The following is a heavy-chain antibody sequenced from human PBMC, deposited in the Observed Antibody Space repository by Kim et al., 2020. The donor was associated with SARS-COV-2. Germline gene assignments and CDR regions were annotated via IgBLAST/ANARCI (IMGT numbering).Heavy chain of an antibody. V-gene: IGHV4-31*03. CDR2: IYYSGST. Sequence: SETLSLTCTVSGGSISSGGYYWSWIRQHPGKGLEWIGYIYYSGSTYYNPSLKSRVTISVDTSKNQFSRKLSSVTAADTAVYYWARDVLAAAGKAYYYYYGIDVWGQGTPVTVSS. D-gene: IGHD6-13*01. CDR3: ARDVLAAAGKAYYYYYGIDV. CDR1: GGSISSGGYY. J-gene: IGHJ6*02.